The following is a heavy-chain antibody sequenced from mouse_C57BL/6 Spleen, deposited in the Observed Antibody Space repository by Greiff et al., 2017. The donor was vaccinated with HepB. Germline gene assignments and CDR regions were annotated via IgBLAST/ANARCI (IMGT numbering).Heavy chain of an antibody. J-gene: IGHJ4*01. CDR3: TRGPYGSSYSYAMDY. V-gene: IGHV5-9-1*02. CDR2: ISSGGDYI. CDR1: GFTFSSYA. D-gene: IGHD1-1*01. Sequence: EVMLVESGEGLVKPGGSLKLSCAASGFTFSSYAMSWVRQTPEKRLEWVAYISSGGDYIYYADTVKGRFTISRDNARNTLYLQMSSLKSEDTAMYYCTRGPYGSSYSYAMDYWGQGTSVTVSS.